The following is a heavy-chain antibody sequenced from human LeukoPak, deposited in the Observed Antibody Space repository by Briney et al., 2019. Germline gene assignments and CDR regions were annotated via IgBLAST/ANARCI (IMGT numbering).Heavy chain of an antibody. CDR1: GFTFSDYY. CDR2: ISSSGSTI. D-gene: IGHD6-19*01. CDR3: ARNRGGWPQGAFDI. J-gene: IGHJ3*02. V-gene: IGHV3-11*04. Sequence: GGSLRLSCAASGFTFSDYYMSWIRQAPGKGLEWVSYISSSGSTIYCADSVKGRFTVSRDNAKNSLYLQMNSLRAEDTAVYYCARNRGGWPQGAFDIWGQGTMVTVSS.